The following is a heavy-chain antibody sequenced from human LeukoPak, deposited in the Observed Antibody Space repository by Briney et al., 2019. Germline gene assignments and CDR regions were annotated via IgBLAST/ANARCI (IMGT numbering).Heavy chain of an antibody. CDR2: IGHTGSIT. CDR3: VRDGAVVTSGSYPWRYFQY. D-gene: IGHD3-10*01. Sequence: GGSLRLSCAGSGFTFGSYSMNWVRHAPGKGLEWVSYIGHTGSITDYADSVKGRFTVSRDNAKNSLYLQMNTLRAEDTAVYYCVRDGAVVTSGSYPWRYFQYWGLGTLVTVSS. J-gene: IGHJ1*01. CDR1: GFTFGSYS. V-gene: IGHV3-48*04.